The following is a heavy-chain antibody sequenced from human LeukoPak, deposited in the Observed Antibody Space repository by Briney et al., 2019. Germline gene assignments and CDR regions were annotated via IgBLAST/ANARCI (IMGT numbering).Heavy chain of an antibody. V-gene: IGHV4-61*01. J-gene: IGHJ4*02. Sequence: SETLSLTCTVSGGSVSSGSYYWSWIRQPPGKGLEWIGYIYYSGSTNYNPSLKSRVTISIGTSKNQFSLKLSSVTAADTAVYYCARDLETGTTSFDYWGQGTLVTVSS. CDR3: ARDLETGTTSFDY. CDR1: GGSVSSGSYY. CDR2: IYYSGST. D-gene: IGHD1-1*01.